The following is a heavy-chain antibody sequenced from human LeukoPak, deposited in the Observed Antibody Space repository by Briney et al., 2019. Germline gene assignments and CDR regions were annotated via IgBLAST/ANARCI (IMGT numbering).Heavy chain of an antibody. V-gene: IGHV1-2*02. Sequence: ASVKVSCKASGYTFTGYYMHWVRQAPGQGLEWMGWINPNSGVTNYAQNFQGRVTMTRDTSISTAYMELSRLRSDDTAVYYCARELAVVNWFDPWGQGTLVTVSS. CDR2: INPNSGVT. CDR3: ARELAVVNWFDP. D-gene: IGHD6-19*01. CDR1: GYTFTGYY. J-gene: IGHJ5*02.